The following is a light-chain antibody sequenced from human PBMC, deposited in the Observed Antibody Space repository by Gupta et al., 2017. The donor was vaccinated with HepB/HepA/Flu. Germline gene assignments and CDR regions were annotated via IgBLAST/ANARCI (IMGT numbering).Light chain of an antibody. V-gene: IGKV3-20*01. CDR2: RAS. CDR3: QQYGTSIT. J-gene: IGKJ5*01. CDR1: QTLTNIY. Sequence: EIVLMQSPGTLSLSPGEGATLSCRASQTLTNIYLAWYQQKPGQAPRLLIYRASNRATGIPDRFTGSGFGTDFTLTISRLESDDFAVYYCQQYGTSITFGQGTRLDIK.